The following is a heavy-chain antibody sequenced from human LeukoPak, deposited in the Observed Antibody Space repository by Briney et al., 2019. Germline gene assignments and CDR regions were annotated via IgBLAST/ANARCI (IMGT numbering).Heavy chain of an antibody. Sequence: SETLSLTCSVSGDSVRNDFYYWGWIRQPPGKGLEWFACLSHAGNTWYNPSLESRLSISVDTSKNQFSLKFSSVTAADTALYWCARHNAPRRVGFDFWGQGILVTVSS. CDR3: ARHNAPRRVGFDF. V-gene: IGHV4-39*01. CDR2: LSHAGNT. J-gene: IGHJ4*02. CDR1: GDSVRNDFYY. D-gene: IGHD2-2*01.